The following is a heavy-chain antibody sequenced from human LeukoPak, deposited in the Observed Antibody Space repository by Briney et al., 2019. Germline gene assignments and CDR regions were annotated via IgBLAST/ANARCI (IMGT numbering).Heavy chain of an antibody. Sequence: GGSLRLSCAASGFTFSSYYMHWVRQAPGKGLVWVSRLDGGGSTTKYADSAKGRFTISRDNARNMLYLQMNSLGAEDTAVYYCARGIYGDSVAFDHWGQGTLVTVSS. CDR1: GFTFSSYY. CDR2: LDGGGSTT. V-gene: IGHV3-74*03. D-gene: IGHD4-17*01. J-gene: IGHJ4*02. CDR3: ARGIYGDSVAFDH.